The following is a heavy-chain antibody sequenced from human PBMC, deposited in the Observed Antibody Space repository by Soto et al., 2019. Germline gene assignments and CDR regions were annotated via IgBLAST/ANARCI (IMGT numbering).Heavy chain of an antibody. J-gene: IGHJ6*02. CDR3: ARDRQAEAGNYFYYGLDV. D-gene: IGHD6-19*01. V-gene: IGHV4-39*07. CDR2: IYYSGST. CDR1: GGSISRSSYY. Sequence: SETLALTCTVSGGSISRSSYYWGWIRQPPGKGPEWIGSIYYSGSTYYNPSLKSRVTLSVDTSNSRFSLKLSSVTAADTAVYYCARDRQAEAGNYFYYGLDVWGQGTTVTVSS.